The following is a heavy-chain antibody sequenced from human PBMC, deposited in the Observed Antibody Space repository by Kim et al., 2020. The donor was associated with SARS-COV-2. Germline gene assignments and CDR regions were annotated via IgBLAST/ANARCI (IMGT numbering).Heavy chain of an antibody. Sequence: GRFTISRDNAKNSLYLQMNSLRAEDTAVYYCARDQGLIDDWLAYYYYMDVWGKGTTVTVSS. D-gene: IGHD3-9*01. V-gene: IGHV3-11*01. J-gene: IGHJ6*03. CDR3: ARDQGLIDDWLAYYYYMDV.